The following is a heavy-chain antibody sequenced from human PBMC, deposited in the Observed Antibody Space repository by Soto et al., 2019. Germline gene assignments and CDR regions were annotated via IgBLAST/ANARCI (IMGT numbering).Heavy chain of an antibody. CDR3: ARGRGIFGEVTPFDY. CDR1: GGSFSGYY. D-gene: IGHD3-3*01. CDR2: INDSGST. V-gene: IGHV4-34*01. J-gene: IGHJ4*02. Sequence: QVQLQQRGAGLLKPSETLSLTCAVYGGSFSGYYWSWIRQPPGKGLEWIGEINDSGSTKYNPPLKSRATIAGDTSKDQFGVHLSSVTAADTAVYYCARGRGIFGEVTPFDYWGQGTLVSVSS.